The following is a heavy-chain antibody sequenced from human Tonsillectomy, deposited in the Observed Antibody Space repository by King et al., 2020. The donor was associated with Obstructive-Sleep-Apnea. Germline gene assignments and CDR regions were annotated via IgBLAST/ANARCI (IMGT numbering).Heavy chain of an antibody. D-gene: IGHD5-18*01. Sequence: VQLVQSGAEVKKPGESLRISCKGSGYSFTSYWISWVRQMPGKGLEWMGRIDPSDSYTNYSPSFQGHVTISTDKSISTAYLQWISLKASDTAIYYCARHSNAYKLDDYWGQGTLVTVPS. CDR3: ARHSNAYKLDDY. J-gene: IGHJ4*02. CDR1: GYSFTSYW. V-gene: IGHV5-10-1*03. CDR2: IDPSDSYT.